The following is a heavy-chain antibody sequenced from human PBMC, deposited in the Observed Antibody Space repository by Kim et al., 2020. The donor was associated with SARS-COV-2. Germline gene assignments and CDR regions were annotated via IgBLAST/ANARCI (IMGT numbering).Heavy chain of an antibody. V-gene: IGHV1-3*01. D-gene: IGHD3-3*01. CDR2: GNT. CDR3: ASGEWSTDY. Sequence: GNTKYSQKFQGRVTITRDTSASKAYMELSSLRSEDTAVYYCASGEWSTDYWGQGTLVTVSS. J-gene: IGHJ4*02.